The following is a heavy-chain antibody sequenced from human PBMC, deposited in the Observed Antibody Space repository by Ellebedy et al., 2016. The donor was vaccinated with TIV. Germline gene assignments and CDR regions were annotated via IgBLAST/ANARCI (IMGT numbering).Heavy chain of an antibody. CDR2: INPNSGGT. J-gene: IGHJ4*02. V-gene: IGHV1-2*02. CDR3: ARGSFYDWRVAGY. CDR1: GGTFSSYA. D-gene: IGHD3-3*01. Sequence: ASVKVSCKASGGTFSSYAISWVRQAPGQGLEWMGWINPNSGGTNYAQKFQGRVTMTRDTSISTAYMALSRLRSDDTAVYYCARGSFYDWRVAGYWGQGTLVTVSS.